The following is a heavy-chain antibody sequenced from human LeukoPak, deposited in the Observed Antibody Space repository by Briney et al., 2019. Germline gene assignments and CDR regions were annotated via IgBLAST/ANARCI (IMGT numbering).Heavy chain of an antibody. Sequence: ASVKVSCKASGYTFTGYYMHWVRQAPGQGLDLMGRINPNSGGTNYAQKLQGRVTMTTDTSTSTAYMELRSLRSDDTAVYYCAMYYDILTGSPHYYYGMDVWGQGTTVTVSS. CDR2: INPNSGGT. CDR1: GYTFTGYY. CDR3: AMYYDILTGSPHYYYGMDV. J-gene: IGHJ6*02. D-gene: IGHD3-9*01. V-gene: IGHV1-2*06.